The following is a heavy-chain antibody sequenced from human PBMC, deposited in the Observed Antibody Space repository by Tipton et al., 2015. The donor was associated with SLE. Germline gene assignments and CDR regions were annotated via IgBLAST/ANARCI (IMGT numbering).Heavy chain of an antibody. V-gene: IGHV4-59*01. Sequence: GLVKPSETLSLTCTVSGGSISSYYWSWIRQPPGKGLEWIGYIYYSGSTNYNPSLKSRVTISVDTSKNQFSLKLSSVTAADTAVYYCAISSSRRRVDYWGQGTLVTVSS. D-gene: IGHD6-6*01. CDR3: AISSSRRRVDY. CDR1: GGSISSYY. CDR2: IYYSGST. J-gene: IGHJ4*02.